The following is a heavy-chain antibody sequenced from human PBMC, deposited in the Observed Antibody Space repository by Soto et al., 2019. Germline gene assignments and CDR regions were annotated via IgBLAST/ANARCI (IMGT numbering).Heavy chain of an antibody. CDR2: ISSSGSTI. D-gene: IGHD3-10*01. Sequence: PGGSLRLSCAASGFTFSDYYMSWIRQAPGKGLEWVSYISSSGSTIYYADSVKGRLTISRDNAKNSLYLQMNSLRAEDTAVYYCARPRGHITMAQFDPWGQGTLVTVSS. V-gene: IGHV3-11*01. J-gene: IGHJ5*02. CDR1: GFTFSDYY. CDR3: ARPRGHITMAQFDP.